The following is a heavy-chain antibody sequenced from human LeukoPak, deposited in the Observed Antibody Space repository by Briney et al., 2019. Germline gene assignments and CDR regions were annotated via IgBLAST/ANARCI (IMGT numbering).Heavy chain of an antibody. CDR1: GFTFSSYA. J-gene: IGHJ6*02. Sequence: PGGSLRLSCAASGFTFSSYAMSWVRQAPGKGLEWVSAISGSGGSTYYADSVKGRFTISRGNSKNTLYLQMNSLRAEDTAVYYCARERVAAAGRYYYYYYGMDVWGQGTTVTVSS. CDR3: ARERVAAAGRYYYYYYGMDV. CDR2: ISGSGGST. V-gene: IGHV3-23*01. D-gene: IGHD6-13*01.